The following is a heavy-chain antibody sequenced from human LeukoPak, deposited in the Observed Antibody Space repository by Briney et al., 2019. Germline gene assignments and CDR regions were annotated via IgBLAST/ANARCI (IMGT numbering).Heavy chain of an antibody. V-gene: IGHV4-4*09. J-gene: IGHJ5*02. CDR3: ARSPPENSSSSEVGWFDP. CDR2: IYSSGST. Sequence: PSETLSLTCTVSTGSISGYYWSWIRQPPGKGLEWIGYIYSSGSTSYNPSLRSRVTMSVDTSKNQFSLLLKSVTAADTAVDYCARSPPENSSSSEVGWFDPWGQGTLVTVSS. D-gene: IGHD6-6*01. CDR1: TGSISGYY.